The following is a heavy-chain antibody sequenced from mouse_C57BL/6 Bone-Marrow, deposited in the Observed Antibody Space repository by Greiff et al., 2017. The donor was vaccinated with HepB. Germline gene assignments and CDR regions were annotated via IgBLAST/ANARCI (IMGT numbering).Heavy chain of an antibody. CDR3: ARYHLLLRHYFDY. CDR2: IDPSDSYT. V-gene: IGHV1-50*01. J-gene: IGHJ2*01. CDR1: GYTFTSYW. Sequence: VQLQQSGAELVKPGASVKLSCKASGYTFTSYWMQWVKQRPGQGLEWIGEIDPSDSYTNYNQKFKGKATLTVDTSSSTAYMQLSSLTSEDSAVYYCARYHLLLRHYFDYWGQGTTLTVSS. D-gene: IGHD1-1*01.